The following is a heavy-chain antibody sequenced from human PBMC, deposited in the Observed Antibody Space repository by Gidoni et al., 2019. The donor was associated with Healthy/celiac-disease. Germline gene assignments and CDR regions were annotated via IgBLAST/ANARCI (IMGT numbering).Heavy chain of an antibody. Sequence: QVQLVQSGAEVKKPGASVKVSCKASGYTFTGYYMHWVRQAPGQGLEWMGWINPNSGGTNYAQKFQGRVTMTRDTSISTAYMELSRLRSDDTAVYYCASPLEYSSHPDAFDIWGQGTMVTVSS. CDR1: GYTFTGYY. D-gene: IGHD6-6*01. CDR3: ASPLEYSSHPDAFDI. V-gene: IGHV1-2*02. J-gene: IGHJ3*02. CDR2: INPNSGGT.